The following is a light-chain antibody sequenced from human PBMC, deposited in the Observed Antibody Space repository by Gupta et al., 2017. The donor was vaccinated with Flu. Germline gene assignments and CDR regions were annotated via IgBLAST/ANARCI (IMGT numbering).Light chain of an antibody. Sequence: EMGASVAGGGANTGSESVSWSTRKAGEAAVLGRHDDGLGPARTPARFSGSKSGNTATLTITRVETEDEADYYCSAWANNNAHVLFGGGTILTIL. CDR1: NTGSES. CDR2: DDG. J-gene: IGLJ3*02. V-gene: IGLV3-21*03. CDR3: SAWANNNAHVL.